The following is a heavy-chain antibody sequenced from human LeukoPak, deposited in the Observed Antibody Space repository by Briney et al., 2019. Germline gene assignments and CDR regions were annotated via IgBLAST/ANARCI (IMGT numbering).Heavy chain of an antibody. CDR3: AKVEYSGYGAEGAIDY. D-gene: IGHD5-12*01. CDR2: ISSSSSYI. V-gene: IGHV3-21*01. Sequence: GGSLRLSCAASGFTFSGYSMNWVRQAPGKGLEWVSSISSSSSYIYYADSVKGRFTISRDNAKNSLYLQMNSLRAEDTAVYYCAKVEYSGYGAEGAIDYWGQGTLVTVSS. CDR1: GFTFSGYS. J-gene: IGHJ4*02.